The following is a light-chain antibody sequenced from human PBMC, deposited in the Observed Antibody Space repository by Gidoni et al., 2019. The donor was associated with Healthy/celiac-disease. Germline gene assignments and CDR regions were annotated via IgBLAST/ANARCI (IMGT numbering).Light chain of an antibody. J-gene: IGKJ1*01. Sequence: DIQLTQSPSFLSASVGDRVTITCRASQGISSYLAWYQQKPGKAPKLLIYAASTLQSGVPSRFSGSGSGTEFTLTISSLQPEDFATYYCQQLNSYGTFXQXTKVEIK. CDR3: QQLNSYGT. CDR2: AAS. V-gene: IGKV1-9*01. CDR1: QGISSY.